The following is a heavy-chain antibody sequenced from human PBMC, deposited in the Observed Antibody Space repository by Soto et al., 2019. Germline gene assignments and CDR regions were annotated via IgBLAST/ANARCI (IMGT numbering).Heavy chain of an antibody. V-gene: IGHV3-30*18. D-gene: IGHD4-4*01. J-gene: IGHJ4*02. CDR2: ISYDGSNK. CDR3: AKDWARATVAYFDY. Sequence: PGGSLRLSCAASGFTFSSYGMHWVRQAPGKGLEWVAVISYDGSNKYYADSVKGRFTISRDNSKNTLYLQMNSLRAEDTAVYYCAKDWARATVAYFDYWGQGTLVTVSS. CDR1: GFTFSSYG.